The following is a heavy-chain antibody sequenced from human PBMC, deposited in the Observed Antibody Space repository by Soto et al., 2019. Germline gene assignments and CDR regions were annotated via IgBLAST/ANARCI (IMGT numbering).Heavy chain of an antibody. CDR1: GFSFTNND. CDR3: ARMATFGALNWFDP. V-gene: IGHV1-8*01. D-gene: IGHD3-16*01. CDR2: MNPGSGDT. Sequence: ASVKVSCKASGFSFTNNDVSWVRQATGQGLEWMGWMNPGSGDTGYAQKFQGRVTMTRDISIATAYMELSSLRSDDTAIYYCARMATFGALNWFDPWGQGTLVTVSS. J-gene: IGHJ5*02.